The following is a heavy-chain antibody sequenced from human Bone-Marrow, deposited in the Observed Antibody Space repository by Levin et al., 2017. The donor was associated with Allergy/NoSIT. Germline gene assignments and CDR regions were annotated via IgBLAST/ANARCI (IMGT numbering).Heavy chain of an antibody. D-gene: IGHD2-2*01. Sequence: GGSLRLSCKASGYSFNNYGVHWVRQAPGQGLEWMGWSSAYTGSTYYAQTLQGRVTMTTDTSTSTAYMELRSLTSDDTAVYYCARSSSWLYFLDYWGQGTLVTVSS. CDR1: GYSFNNYG. CDR2: SSAYTGST. J-gene: IGHJ4*02. CDR3: ARSSSWLYFLDY. V-gene: IGHV1-18*01.